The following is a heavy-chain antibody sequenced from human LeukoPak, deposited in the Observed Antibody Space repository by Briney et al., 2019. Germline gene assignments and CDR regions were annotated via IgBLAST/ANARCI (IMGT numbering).Heavy chain of an antibody. CDR2: INPNSGAT. J-gene: IGHJ5*02. CDR1: GYTFTGYY. D-gene: IGHD3-9*01. CDR3: ARDLRLVLRYFEFDP. V-gene: IGHV1-2*02. Sequence: ASVKVSCKASGYTFTGYYMHWVRQAPGQGLEWMGWINPNSGATNYAQEFQDRVTMTRDTSISTAYMELSRLRSDDTAVCYCARDLRLVLRYFEFDPWGQGTLVTVSS.